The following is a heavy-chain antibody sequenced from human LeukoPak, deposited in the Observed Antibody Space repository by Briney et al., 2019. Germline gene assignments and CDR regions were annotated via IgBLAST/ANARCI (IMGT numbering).Heavy chain of an antibody. D-gene: IGHD1-26*01. V-gene: IGHV1-46*01. CDR3: ARGSIVGAKTLGFGAFDI. CDR1: GYTFTSYY. J-gene: IGHJ3*02. CDR2: INPSGGSR. Sequence: ASVKVSCKASGYTFTSYYMHWVRQAPGQGLEWMGIINPSGGSRSYAQKFQGRVTMTRDTSTSTVYMELSSLRSEDTAVYYCARGSIVGAKTLGFGAFDIWGQGTIVTASS.